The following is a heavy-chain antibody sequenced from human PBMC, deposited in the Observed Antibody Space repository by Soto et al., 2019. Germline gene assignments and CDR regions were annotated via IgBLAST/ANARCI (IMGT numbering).Heavy chain of an antibody. CDR2: IKQDGSKT. V-gene: IGHV3-7*01. J-gene: IGHJ4*02. Sequence: GGSLRLSCAASGFTVSSFWMSWVRQAPEKGLEWVANIKQDGSKTYYADSVKGRFTISRDNSKNTLYLQMNSLRAEDTAVYYCAKGIAAAGTAFDYWGQGTLVTVSS. CDR1: GFTVSSFW. CDR3: AKGIAAAGTAFDY. D-gene: IGHD6-13*01.